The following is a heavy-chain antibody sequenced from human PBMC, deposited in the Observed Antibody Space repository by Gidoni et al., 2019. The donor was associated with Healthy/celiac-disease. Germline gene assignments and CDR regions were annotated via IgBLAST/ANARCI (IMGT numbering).Heavy chain of an antibody. CDR2: FNHSGST. Sequence: QVQLQQWGAGLLKPSETLSLTCAVYGGSFSGYYWSWIRQPPGKGLEWIGEFNHSGSTNYNPSLKSRVTISVDTSKNQFSLKLSSVTAADTAVYYCARRWDIVVVPAAIQYTRYGMDVWGQGTTVTVSS. J-gene: IGHJ6*02. CDR3: ARRWDIVVVPAAIQYTRYGMDV. CDR1: GGSFSGYY. D-gene: IGHD2-2*01. V-gene: IGHV4-34*01.